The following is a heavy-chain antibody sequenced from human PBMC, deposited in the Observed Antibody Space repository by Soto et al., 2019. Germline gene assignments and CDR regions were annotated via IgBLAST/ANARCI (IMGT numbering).Heavy chain of an antibody. J-gene: IGHJ1*01. CDR1: GFTFSSYG. D-gene: IGHD6-6*01. V-gene: IGHV3-30*18. CDR3: AKSGYSSSHYFQH. Sequence: PGGSLRLSCAASGFTFSSYGMHWVRQAPGKGLEWVTLISYDGSNKFYADSVKGRFTISRDNSKNMLYLQMNSLRAEDTAVYYCAKSGYSSSHYFQHWGQGTLVTVSS. CDR2: ISYDGSNK.